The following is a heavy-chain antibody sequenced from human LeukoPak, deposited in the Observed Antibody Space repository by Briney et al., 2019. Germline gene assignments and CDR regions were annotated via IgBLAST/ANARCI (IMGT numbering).Heavy chain of an antibody. CDR1: GFTFSNYW. CDR2: INSYGRSK. Sequence: GGSLRLSCAASGFTFSNYWMHWVRQAPGKGLVWVSRINSYGRSKEYQDFVKGRFPIPRDNAKNTLYLQMNSLRAEDTAVYYCARVPYCSSTSCFSWFDPWGQGTLVTVSS. J-gene: IGHJ5*02. CDR3: ARVPYCSSTSCFSWFDP. D-gene: IGHD2-2*01. V-gene: IGHV3-74*01.